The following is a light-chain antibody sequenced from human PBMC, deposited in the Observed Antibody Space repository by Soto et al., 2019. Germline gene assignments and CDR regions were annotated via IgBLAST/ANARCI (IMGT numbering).Light chain of an antibody. V-gene: IGKV3-11*01. CDR2: DAF. Sequence: EIVLTQSPATLSLSPGERATLSCRASQSVGSYFAWYQQKPGQAPRLLIYDAFSRATGIPARFIGSGSGTDYTLTISSLEPEDFAVYFCQQRSSWPLTCGGGTMVEIK. J-gene: IGKJ4*01. CDR1: QSVGSY. CDR3: QQRSSWPLT.